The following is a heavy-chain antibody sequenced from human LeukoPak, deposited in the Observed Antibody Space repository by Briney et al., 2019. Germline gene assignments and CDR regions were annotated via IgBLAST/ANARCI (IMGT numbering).Heavy chain of an antibody. J-gene: IGHJ3*01. Sequence: SETLSLTCTVSGDSIYSSYYYWGWIRQPPGKGPEWIGSIYYTGTTYYNPSLKSRVTISADTSENHFSLRLSSVTAADTAVYYCARSLNYYDTTGYPPLSETFDVWGQGTLVTVSP. CDR3: ARSLNYYDTTGYPPLSETFDV. V-gene: IGHV4-39*02. CDR2: IYYTGTT. CDR1: GDSIYSSYYY. D-gene: IGHD3-22*01.